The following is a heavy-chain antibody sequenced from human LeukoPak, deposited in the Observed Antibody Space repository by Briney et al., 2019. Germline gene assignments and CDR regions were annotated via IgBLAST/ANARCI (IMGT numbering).Heavy chain of an antibody. V-gene: IGHV3-74*01. J-gene: IGHJ4*02. CDR1: GFTFSSYW. D-gene: IGHD3-3*01. Sequence: GGSLRLSCAASGFTFSSYWMSWVRQAPGKGLVWVSRINSDGSSTSYADSVKGRFTISRDNAKNSLYLQMNSLRAEDTAVYYCARALKGSGYYALIDYWGQGTLVTVSS. CDR3: ARALKGSGYYALIDY. CDR2: INSDGSST.